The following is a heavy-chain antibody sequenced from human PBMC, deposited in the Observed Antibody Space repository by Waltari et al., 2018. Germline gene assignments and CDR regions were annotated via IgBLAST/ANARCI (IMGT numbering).Heavy chain of an antibody. V-gene: IGHV4-39*01. CDR3: ARFTQVAGSSLLDY. Sequence: QLQLQESGPGLVKPSETLSLTCTVSGGSSTNSLDYCGWIRQPPGKRFEWIGIINYSGTTYYNPSLKSQVTMSVDMSKNQFSLKLTSVTAADTAVYYCARFTQVAGSSLLDYWGQGTLVTVSS. CDR1: GGSSTNSLDY. J-gene: IGHJ4*02. D-gene: IGHD6-19*01. CDR2: INYSGTT.